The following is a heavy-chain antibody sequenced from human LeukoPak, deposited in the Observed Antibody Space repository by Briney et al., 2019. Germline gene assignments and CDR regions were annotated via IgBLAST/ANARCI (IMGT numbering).Heavy chain of an antibody. CDR2: ISAYNGNT. CDR3: ASTYYDFWSGYSPNAFDI. J-gene: IGHJ3*02. V-gene: IGHV1-18*01. Sequence: GASVRVSCKASGGTFSSYAISWVRQAPGQGLEWMGWISAYNGNTNYAQKLQGRVTMTTDTSTSTAYMELRSLRSDDTAVYYCASTYYDFWSGYSPNAFDIWGQGTMVTVSS. CDR1: GGTFSSYA. D-gene: IGHD3-3*01.